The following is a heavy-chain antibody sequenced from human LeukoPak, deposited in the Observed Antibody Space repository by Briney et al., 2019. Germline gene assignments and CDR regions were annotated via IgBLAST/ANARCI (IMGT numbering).Heavy chain of an antibody. D-gene: IGHD3-22*01. V-gene: IGHV1-69*06. J-gene: IGHJ4*02. CDR2: IIPIFGTA. CDR1: GYTFTSYD. CDR3: ARGRTHYYDSSGYLPFDY. Sequence: SVKASCKASGYTFTSYDINWVRQATGQGLEWMGGIIPIFGTANYAQKFQGRVTITADKSTSTAYMELSSLRSEDTAVYYCARGRTHYYDSSGYLPFDYWGQGTLVTVSS.